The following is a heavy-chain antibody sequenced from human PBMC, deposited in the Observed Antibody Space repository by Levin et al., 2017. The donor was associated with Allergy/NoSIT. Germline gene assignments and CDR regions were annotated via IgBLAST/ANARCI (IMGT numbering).Heavy chain of an antibody. CDR2: IHYSGST. D-gene: IGHD5-12*01. CDR3: ARDRTIVTTKDVYYYGMDV. CDR1: GGYISSYY. V-gene: IGHV4-59*01. J-gene: IGHJ6*02. Sequence: ETLSLTCAVSGGYISSYYWSWIRQPPGKGLEWIGYIHYSGSTNYNPSLKSRVTISVDTSKNQFSLNLNSVTAADTAVYFCARDRTIVTTKDVYYYGMDVWGQGTTVTVSS.